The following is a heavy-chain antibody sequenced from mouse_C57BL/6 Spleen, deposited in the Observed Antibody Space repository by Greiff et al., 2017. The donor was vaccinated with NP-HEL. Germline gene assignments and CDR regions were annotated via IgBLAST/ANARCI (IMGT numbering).Heavy chain of an antibody. CDR2: IYPGDGDT. CDR3: ARRWLLRGFYAMDY. CDR1: GYAFSSYW. V-gene: IGHV1-80*01. Sequence: QVQLKESGAELVKPGASVKISCKASGYAFSSYWMNWVKQRPGKGLEWIGQIYPGDGDTNYNGKFKGKATLTADKSSSTAYMQLSSLTSEDSAVYFWARRWLLRGFYAMDYWGQGTSVTVSS. D-gene: IGHD2-3*01. J-gene: IGHJ4*01.